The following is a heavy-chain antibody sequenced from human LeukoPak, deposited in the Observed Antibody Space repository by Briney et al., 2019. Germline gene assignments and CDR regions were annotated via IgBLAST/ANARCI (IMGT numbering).Heavy chain of an antibody. J-gene: IGHJ4*02. CDR2: MYYSGST. V-gene: IGHV4-59*08. D-gene: IGHD3-10*01. CDR3: ARHLGGSSGFRYFDY. Sequence: PSETLSLTCTVSGGSISSYYWSWIRQPPGKGLEWIGYMYYSGSTNYNPSLKSRVTILVDTSKNQFSLKLSSVTAADTAVYYCARHLGGSSGFRYFDYWGQGTRVTVSS. CDR1: GGSISSYY.